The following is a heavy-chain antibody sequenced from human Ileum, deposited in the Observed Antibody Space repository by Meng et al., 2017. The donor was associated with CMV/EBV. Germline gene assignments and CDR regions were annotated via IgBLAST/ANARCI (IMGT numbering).Heavy chain of an antibody. CDR3: AIYYGGVGGRGY. Sequence: QRQGAGPGLVKPSQTLSLTCSVSGDSNSSDNSHWSWIRQPAGKGLEWIGQRHKNGNDNYNASLKSRVTISIDTSKNQFSLTLTSVTAADTAVYYCAIYYGGVGGRGYWAQGTLVTVSS. CDR1: GDSNSSDNSH. V-gene: IGHV4-61*02. J-gene: IGHJ4*02. CDR2: RHKNGND. D-gene: IGHD2-21*01.